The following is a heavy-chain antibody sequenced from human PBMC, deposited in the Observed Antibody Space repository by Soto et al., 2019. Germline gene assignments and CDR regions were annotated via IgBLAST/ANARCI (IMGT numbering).Heavy chain of an antibody. CDR2: IYHSGST. CDR1: GDSISRGGYY. CDR3: ARDGAGAYGLGWYDP. J-gene: IGHJ5*02. Sequence: QVQLQESGPGLVKPSQTLSLTCTVSGDSISRGGYYWNWLRQHPRKGLGWSGYIYHSGSTIYNPSLKERVAISVDTSKNRLSLELSNVTAADTDVYYCARDGAGAYGLGWYDPWGQGILVTVSS. V-gene: IGHV4-31*03. D-gene: IGHD2-21*01.